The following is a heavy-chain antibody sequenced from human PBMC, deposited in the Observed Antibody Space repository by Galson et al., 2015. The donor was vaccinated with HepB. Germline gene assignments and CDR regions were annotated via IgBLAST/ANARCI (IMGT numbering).Heavy chain of an antibody. Sequence: SVKVSCKASGGTFSSYAISWVRQAPGQGLEWMGGIIPIFGTANYAQKFQGRVTITADESTSTAYMELSSLRSEDTAVYYCARDLASRSSSTQTWGQGTLVTVSS. V-gene: IGHV1-69*13. CDR2: IIPIFGTA. CDR1: GGTFSSYA. CDR3: ARDLASRSSSTQT. J-gene: IGHJ5*02. D-gene: IGHD6-13*01.